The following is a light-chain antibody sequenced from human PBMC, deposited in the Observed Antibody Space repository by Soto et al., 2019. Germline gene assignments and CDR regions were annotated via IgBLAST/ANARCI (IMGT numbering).Light chain of an antibody. CDR1: SNDVGGYNY. J-gene: IGLJ3*02. Sequence: QSVLTQPASVSGSPGQSITISCTGTSNDVGGYNYVSWYQQHPGKAPKLMIYEVSNRPSGVSNRFSGSKSGNTASLTISGLQAEDEADYYCSSYTSSSTHWVFGGGTKVTVL. CDR2: EVS. V-gene: IGLV2-14*01. CDR3: SSYTSSSTHWV.